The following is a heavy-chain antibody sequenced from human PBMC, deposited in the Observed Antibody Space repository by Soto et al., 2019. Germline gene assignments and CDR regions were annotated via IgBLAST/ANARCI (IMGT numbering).Heavy chain of an antibody. J-gene: IGHJ5*02. Sequence: EVQLLESGGGLVQPGGSLRLSCAASGFTFNNYAMTWVRQAPGQGLEWVSTISAGGDTTYYTDSVKGQFTISRDNSKNMLYLQMNSLRAEDTAVYYCAKDRPRDYSLADPKGDWFDPWGQGTLVTVSS. CDR1: GFTFNNYA. D-gene: IGHD2-21*01. V-gene: IGHV3-23*01. CDR2: ISAGGDTT. CDR3: AKDRPRDYSLADPKGDWFDP.